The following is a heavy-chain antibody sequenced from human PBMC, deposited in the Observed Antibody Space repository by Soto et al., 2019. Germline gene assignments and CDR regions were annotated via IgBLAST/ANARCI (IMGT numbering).Heavy chain of an antibody. CDR3: ARLYSGSRLDY. CDR2: INAGNGNT. D-gene: IGHD1-26*01. V-gene: IGHV1-3*01. CDR1: GYTFSNYG. J-gene: IGHJ4*02. Sequence: ASVTVSCKASGYTFSNYGIHWVRQAPGQRLEWMGLINAGNGNTKYSQKFQGRVIMTRDTSTSTVYMELSTLRSDDTAVYYCARLYSGSRLDYWGQGTLVTVSS.